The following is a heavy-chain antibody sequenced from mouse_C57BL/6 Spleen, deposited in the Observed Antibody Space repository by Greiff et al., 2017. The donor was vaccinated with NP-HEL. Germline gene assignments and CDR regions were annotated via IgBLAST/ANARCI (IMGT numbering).Heavy chain of an antibody. CDR2: ISSGGSYT. D-gene: IGHD1-1*01. Sequence: EVQLVESGGDLVKPGGSLKLSCAASGFTFSSYGMSWVRQTPDKRLEWVATISSGGSYTYYPASVKGRFTISRDNAKNTLYLQMSSLKSEDTAMYYCARQWYYGSSPSFDYWGQGTTLTVSS. CDR3: ARQWYYGSSPSFDY. J-gene: IGHJ2*01. CDR1: GFTFSSYG. V-gene: IGHV5-6*01.